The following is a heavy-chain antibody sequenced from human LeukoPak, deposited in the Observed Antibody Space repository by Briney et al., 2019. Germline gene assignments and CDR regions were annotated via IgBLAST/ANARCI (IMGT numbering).Heavy chain of an antibody. CDR2: IIPIFGTA. J-gene: IGHJ4*02. Sequence: ASVKVSCKASGGSFSRYAISWVRQAPGQGLEWMGGIIPIFGTANYAQKFQGRVRITADESTRTAYMELRTLRSEDTAIYYCARGSGETGGYYYVYWGRGTPVTVPS. D-gene: IGHD3-22*01. V-gene: IGHV1-69*13. CDR1: GGSFSRYA. CDR3: ARGSGETGGYYYVY.